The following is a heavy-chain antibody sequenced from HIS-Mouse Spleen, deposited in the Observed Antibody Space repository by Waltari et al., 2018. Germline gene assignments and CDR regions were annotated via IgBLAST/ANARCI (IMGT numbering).Heavy chain of an antibody. V-gene: IGHV3-30-3*01. CDR3: ARGFVDTAMVDY. D-gene: IGHD5-18*01. CDR1: GFTFSSSA. CDR2: ISYDGSNK. J-gene: IGHJ4*02. Sequence: QVQLVASGGGVGQPGRALRLSCAASGFTFSSSAMHWVRQAPGKGLEWVAVISYDGSNKYYADSVKGRFTISRDNSKNTLYLQMNSLRAEDTAVYYCARGFVDTAMVDYWGQGTLVTVSS.